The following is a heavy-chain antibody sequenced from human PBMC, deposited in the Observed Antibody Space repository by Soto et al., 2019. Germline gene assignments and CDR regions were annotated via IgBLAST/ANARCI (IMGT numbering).Heavy chain of an antibody. J-gene: IGHJ6*01. CDR2: INAGNGNT. CDR1: GYTFTTNF. Sequence: QVQLVQSGAEVKKPGASVKVSCKASGYTFTTNFIHWVRQAPGQRLEWMGWINAGNGNTRYSQKFQGRVTITRDTSASTVYMELSSLRSEDTAVYYCARVEGITIIVQGPMDVW. D-gene: IGHD3-22*01. V-gene: IGHV1-3*01. CDR3: ARVEGITIIVQGPMDV.